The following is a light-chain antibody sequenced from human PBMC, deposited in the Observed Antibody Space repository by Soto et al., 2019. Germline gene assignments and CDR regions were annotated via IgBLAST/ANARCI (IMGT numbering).Light chain of an antibody. Sequence: DIQMTQSPSTLSASVGDRVTITCRASQSLEIWLAWHQQKPGKAPKLLIYDASTLKSGVPSRFSGSGSGTKFTLTISSLQPDDFATYYCQEYNSYSGTFGQGTKVDIK. CDR1: QSLEIW. CDR2: DAS. J-gene: IGKJ1*01. CDR3: QEYNSYSGT. V-gene: IGKV1-5*01.